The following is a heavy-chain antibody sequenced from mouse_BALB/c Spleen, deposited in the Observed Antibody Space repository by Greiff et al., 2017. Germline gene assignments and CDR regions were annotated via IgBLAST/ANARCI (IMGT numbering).Heavy chain of an antibody. CDR1: GYSITSDYA. Sequence: EVQLQESGPGLVKPSQSLSLTCTVTGYSITSDYAWNWIRQFPGNKLEWMGYISYSGSTSYNPSLKSRISITRDTSKNQFFLQLNSVTTEDTATYYCARYGPHWYFDVWGAGTTVTVSS. D-gene: IGHD1-1*02. CDR3: ARYGPHWYFDV. V-gene: IGHV3-2*02. J-gene: IGHJ1*01. CDR2: ISYSGST.